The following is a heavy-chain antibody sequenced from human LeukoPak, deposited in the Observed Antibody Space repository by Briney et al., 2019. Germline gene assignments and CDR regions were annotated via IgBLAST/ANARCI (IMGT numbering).Heavy chain of an antibody. Sequence: PGGSLTLSCAASGFTVSNNYMRWVRQAPGKGLEWVSLIYSGGSTYYADSVKGRFIISRDNSKNTLYLQMNSLRAEDTAVYYCARVGRWLQFSHYYYYMDVWGKGTTVTISS. D-gene: IGHD5-24*01. CDR1: GFTVSNNY. J-gene: IGHJ6*03. CDR3: ARVGRWLQFSHYYYYMDV. V-gene: IGHV3-66*01. CDR2: IYSGGST.